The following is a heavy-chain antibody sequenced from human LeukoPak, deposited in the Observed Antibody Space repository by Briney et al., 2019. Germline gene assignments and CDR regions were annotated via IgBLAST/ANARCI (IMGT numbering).Heavy chain of an antibody. CDR3: AKDSPYYDFWSGYSRFDY. V-gene: IGHV3-23*01. J-gene: IGHJ4*02. D-gene: IGHD3-3*01. CDR1: GFTFNSYA. Sequence: GGSLRLSCAASGFTFNSYAMSWVRQAPGKGLEWVSAISGSGGSTYYADSVKGRFTISRDNSKNTLYLQMNSLRAEDTAVYYCAKDSPYYDFWSGYSRFDYWGQGTLVTVSS. CDR2: ISGSGGST.